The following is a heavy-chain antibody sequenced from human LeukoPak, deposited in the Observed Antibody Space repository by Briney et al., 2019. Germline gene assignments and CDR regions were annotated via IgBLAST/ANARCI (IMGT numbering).Heavy chain of an antibody. CDR2: IIPIFGTA. CDR1: GGTFSSYA. V-gene: IGHV1-69*05. Sequence: SVKVSCKASGGTFSSYAISWVRQAPGQGLEWMGGIIPIFGTANYAQKFQGRVTITTDESTSTACMELSSLRSEDTAVYYCARVSSSWTDRIVGAIPPHAFDIWGQGTMVTVSS. D-gene: IGHD1-26*01. CDR3: ARVSSSWTDRIVGAIPPHAFDI. J-gene: IGHJ3*02.